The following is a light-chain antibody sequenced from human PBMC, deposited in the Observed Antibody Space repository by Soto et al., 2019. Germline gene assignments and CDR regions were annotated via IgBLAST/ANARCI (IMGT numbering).Light chain of an antibody. CDR3: QQYSDSPQT. V-gene: IGKV3-20*01. CDR1: QSVASNQ. Sequence: EIVLTQSPDTLSLSPGERATLSCRASQSVASNQLAWYQHKSGQAPRLLIHGVFTRANGIPDRFSGRGSGTDFTLTISRLEPEDFARYYCQQYSDSPQTFGQGTKVEIK. J-gene: IGKJ1*01. CDR2: GVF.